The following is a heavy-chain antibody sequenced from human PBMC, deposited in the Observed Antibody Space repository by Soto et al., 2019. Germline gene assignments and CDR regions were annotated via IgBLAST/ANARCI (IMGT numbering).Heavy chain of an antibody. J-gene: IGHJ4*02. CDR3: GKVLVGATGHTDSDS. D-gene: IGHD2-15*01. V-gene: IGHV4-39*01. Sequence: SETLSLTCTVSGGSIYRSGYYWGWIRQPPGRGLEWIGNIDYNGVTYSNPSLKSRVTISRDTSKNQFSLKLTSATAADTALYYCGKVLVGATGHTDSDSWGPGTLVTVSS. CDR1: GGSIYRSGYY. CDR2: IDYNGVT.